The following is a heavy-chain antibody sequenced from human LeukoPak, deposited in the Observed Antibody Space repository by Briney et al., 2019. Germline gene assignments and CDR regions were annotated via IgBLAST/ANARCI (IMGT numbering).Heavy chain of an antibody. J-gene: IGHJ4*02. CDR3: ARRAGAYTHPYDY. D-gene: IGHD3-16*01. V-gene: IGHV3-53*01. CDR2: IYSAGST. Sequence: GGSLRLSCTVSGFTVSSNSMSWVRQAPGKGLEWVSFIYSAGSTHYSDSVKGRFAISIDNSKNTLYLQMNSLRAEDTAVYYCARRAGAYTHPYDYWGQGTLVTVS. CDR1: GFTVSSNS.